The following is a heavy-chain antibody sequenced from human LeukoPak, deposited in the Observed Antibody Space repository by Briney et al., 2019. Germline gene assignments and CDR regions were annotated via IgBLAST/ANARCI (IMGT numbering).Heavy chain of an antibody. Sequence: SSETLSLTCAVYGGSFSGYYWSWIRQPPGKGLEWIGEINHSGSTYYNPSLKSRVTISVDTSKNQFSLKLSSVTAADTAVYYCARHPANGAFDIWGQGTMVTVSS. D-gene: IGHD2-8*01. CDR3: ARHPANGAFDI. J-gene: IGHJ3*02. V-gene: IGHV4-34*01. CDR1: GGSFSGYY. CDR2: INHSGST.